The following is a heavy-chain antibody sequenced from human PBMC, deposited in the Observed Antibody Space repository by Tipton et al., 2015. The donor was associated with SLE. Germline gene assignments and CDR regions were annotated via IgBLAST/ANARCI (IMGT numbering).Heavy chain of an antibody. CDR2: IRYDGSNK. D-gene: IGHD2-15*01. Sequence: SLRLSCAASGFTFSSYGMHWVRQAPGKGLELVAFIRYDGSNKYYEDSVKGRFTISRDNSKNTLYLQMNSLRAEDTAVYYCARARYCSGGSCYSDYFDYWGQGTLVTVSS. CDR3: ARARYCSGGSCYSDYFDY. J-gene: IGHJ4*02. V-gene: IGHV3-30*02. CDR1: GFTFSSYG.